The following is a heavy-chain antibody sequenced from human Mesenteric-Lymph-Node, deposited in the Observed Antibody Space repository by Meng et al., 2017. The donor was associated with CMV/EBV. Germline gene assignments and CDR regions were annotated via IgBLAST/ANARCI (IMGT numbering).Heavy chain of an antibody. J-gene: IGHJ4*02. D-gene: IGHD3-10*01. CDR2: INHTGST. CDR1: GGSFNGYY. CDR3: ARGIFFRGIPN. V-gene: IGHV4-34*01. Sequence: GSLRLSCDVHGGSFNGYYWIWIRQLPGMGLEWIGEINHTGSTMYSTSLRSRVTISLDTSKNQFSLKLSAVTAADTAMYYCARGIFFRGIPNWGQGTLVTVSS.